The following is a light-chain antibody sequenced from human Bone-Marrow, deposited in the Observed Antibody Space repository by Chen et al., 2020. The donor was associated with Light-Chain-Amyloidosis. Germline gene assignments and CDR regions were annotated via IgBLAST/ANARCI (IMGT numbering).Light chain of an antibody. Sequence: QSVLTQPPSTSGTPGQRVTISCSGSTSNIGTYTVHWYRQVPGTAPRLLIQSDNQRPSGVPDRCSGSKSGNSASLAISWLQSEDEADYYCVAWDDSLNGVVFGGGTKLTVL. CDR2: SDN. CDR3: VAWDDSLNGVV. J-gene: IGLJ2*01. CDR1: TSNIGTYT. V-gene: IGLV1-44*01.